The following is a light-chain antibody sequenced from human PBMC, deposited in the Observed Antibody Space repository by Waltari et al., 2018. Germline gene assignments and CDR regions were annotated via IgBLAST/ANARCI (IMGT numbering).Light chain of an antibody. V-gene: IGLV1-47*01. CDR2: RNT. J-gene: IGLJ3*02. CDR1: SSNIGSNS. CDR3: AAWDDSLSGWV. Sequence: QSTLTQPPSASGTPGQRVTIPCSGSSSNIGSNSVYWYQQFPGTAPKVLIYRNTQRPSGVPGRFSGARSGSSASLIIGGLRSEDEADYYCAAWDDSLSGWVFGGGTKVTVL.